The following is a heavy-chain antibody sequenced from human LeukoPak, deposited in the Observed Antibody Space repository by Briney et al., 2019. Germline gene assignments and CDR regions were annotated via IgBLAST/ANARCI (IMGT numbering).Heavy chain of an antibody. V-gene: IGHV3-11*04. CDR1: GFTFSDYF. CDR2: INSAGDNI. J-gene: IGHJ4*02. CDR3: ATSRVFDY. Sequence: GGSLRLSCVASGFTFSDYFMSWIRQAPGPGLEWLSFINSAGDNIYYADSVKGRFTISRDNAKKTLYLEMNSLRMEDTAIYYCATSRVFDYWGQGTLVTVSS.